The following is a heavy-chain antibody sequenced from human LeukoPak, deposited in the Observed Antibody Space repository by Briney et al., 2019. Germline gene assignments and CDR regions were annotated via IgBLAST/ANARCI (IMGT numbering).Heavy chain of an antibody. Sequence: GGSLRLSCAASGFTFNNYAMSWVRQAPGKGRGWVSGLGGSGGSINYADSVKGRFTISRDNSKNTLYLQMNSLRAEDTAVYWCAKGVDGYCSSDSCYAYDCWGQGTLVTVSS. CDR1: GFTFNNYA. CDR3: AKGVDGYCSSDSCYAYDC. D-gene: IGHD2-2*01. J-gene: IGHJ4*02. CDR2: LGGSGGSI. V-gene: IGHV3-23*01.